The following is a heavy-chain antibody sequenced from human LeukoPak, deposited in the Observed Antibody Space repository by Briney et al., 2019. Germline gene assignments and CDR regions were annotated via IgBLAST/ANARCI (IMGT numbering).Heavy chain of an antibody. Sequence: GSLRLSCAASGFTFSSYSMNWVRQAPGKGLEWVSYISSSSSTIYYADSVKGRFTISRDNAKNSLYLQMNSLRAEDTAVYYCARDDEVVTAIPGKWGQGTLVTVSS. CDR3: ARDDEVVTAIPGK. D-gene: IGHD2-21*02. CDR2: ISSSSSTI. V-gene: IGHV3-48*04. J-gene: IGHJ4*02. CDR1: GFTFSSYS.